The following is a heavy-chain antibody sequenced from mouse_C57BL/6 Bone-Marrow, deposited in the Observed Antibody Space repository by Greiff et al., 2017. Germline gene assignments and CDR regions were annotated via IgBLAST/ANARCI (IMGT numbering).Heavy chain of an antibody. J-gene: IGHJ4*01. V-gene: IGHV5-12*01. Sequence: EVKVVESGGGLVQPGGSLKLSCAASGFTFSDYYLYWVRQTPEKRLEWVAYISNGGGSTYYPDTVKGRFTISRDTAKNTLYLQMSRLKSEDEAMYYCARQRGRYAMDYWGQGTSVTVSS. CDR1: GFTFSDYY. CDR2: ISNGGGST. CDR3: ARQRGRYAMDY.